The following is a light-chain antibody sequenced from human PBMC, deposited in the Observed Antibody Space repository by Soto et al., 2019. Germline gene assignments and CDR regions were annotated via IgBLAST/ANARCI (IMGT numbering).Light chain of an antibody. CDR2: GVK. Sequence: SALTQPASVSGSPGQSITISCTGGGRDIGAYDYVSWYQQHPGKAPKLLIYGVKNRPSGVSYRFSASKSAFTASLTISGLQAEDEAHYYCSSYTTSYFYVFGPGTKVTVL. J-gene: IGLJ1*01. V-gene: IGLV2-14*01. CDR3: SSYTTSYFYV. CDR1: GRDIGAYDY.